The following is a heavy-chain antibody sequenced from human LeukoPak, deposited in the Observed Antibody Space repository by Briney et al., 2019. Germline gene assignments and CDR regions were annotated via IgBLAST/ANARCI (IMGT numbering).Heavy chain of an antibody. CDR1: GFTVSSNY. V-gene: IGHV3-23*01. J-gene: IGHJ4*02. CDR2: ISGSGGST. CDR3: AKMGDAIFDY. Sequence: GGSLRLSCAASGFTVSSNYMSWARQAPGKGLEWVSAISGSGGSTYYADSVKGRFTISRDNSKNTLYLQMNSLRAEDTAVYYCAKMGDAIFDYWGQGTLVTVSS. D-gene: IGHD2-21*02.